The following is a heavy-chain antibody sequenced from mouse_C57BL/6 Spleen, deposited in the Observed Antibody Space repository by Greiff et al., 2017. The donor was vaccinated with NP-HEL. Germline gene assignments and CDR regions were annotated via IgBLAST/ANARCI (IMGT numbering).Heavy chain of an antibody. V-gene: IGHV1-62-2*01. CDR1: GYTFTEYT. D-gene: IGHD2-3*01. J-gene: IGHJ3*01. Sequence: VKLMESGAELVKPGASVKLSCKASGYTFTEYTIHWVKQRSGQGLEWIGWFYPGSGSIKYNEKFKDKATLTADKSSSTVYMELSRVTSEDSAVYFCARHEDEGSYDGYPAWFAYWGQGTLVTVSA. CDR3: ARHEDEGSYDGYPAWFAY. CDR2: FYPGSGSI.